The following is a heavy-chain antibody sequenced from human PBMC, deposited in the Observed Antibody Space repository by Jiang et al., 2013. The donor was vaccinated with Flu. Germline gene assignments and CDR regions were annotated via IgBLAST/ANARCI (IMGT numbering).Heavy chain of an antibody. CDR3: AEETARLRSPGYYYYGMDV. D-gene: IGHD6-6*01. Sequence: SGAEVKKPGSSVKVSCKASGGTFSSYAISWVRQAPGQGLEWMGRIIPILGIANYAQKFQGRVTITADKSTSTAYMELSSLRSEDTAVYYCAEETARLRSPGYYYYGMDVWGKGTTVTVSS. CDR2: IIPILGIA. V-gene: IGHV1-69*04. CDR1: GGTFSSYA. J-gene: IGHJ6*04.